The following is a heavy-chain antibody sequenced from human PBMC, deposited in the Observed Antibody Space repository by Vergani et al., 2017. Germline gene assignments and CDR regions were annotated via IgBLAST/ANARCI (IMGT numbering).Heavy chain of an antibody. V-gene: IGHV3-23*01. CDR1: GFTFSSYA. CDR2: IYSGGST. CDR3: ARERKPGDYLFDY. Sequence: EVQLLESGGGLVQPGGSLRLSCAASGFTFSSYAMSWVRQAPGKGLEWVSAIYSGGSTYYADSVKGRFTISRDNSKNTLYLQMNSLRAEDTAVYYCARERKPGDYLFDYWGQGTLVTVSS. J-gene: IGHJ4*02. D-gene: IGHD4-17*01.